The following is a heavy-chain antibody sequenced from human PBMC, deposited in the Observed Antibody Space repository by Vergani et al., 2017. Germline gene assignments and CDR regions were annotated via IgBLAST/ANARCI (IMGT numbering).Heavy chain of an antibody. CDR1: GGSISSYY. CDR3: ARAGGSIAARVFDY. V-gene: IGHV4-59*01. Sequence: QVQLQESGPGLVKPSETLSLTCTVSGGSISSYYWSWIRQPPWKGLEWIGYIYYSGRTNYNPSLKSRVTISVDTSKNQFSLKLSSVTAADTAVYYCARAGGSIAARVFDYWGQGTLVTVSS. J-gene: IGHJ4*02. D-gene: IGHD6-6*01. CDR2: IYYSGRT.